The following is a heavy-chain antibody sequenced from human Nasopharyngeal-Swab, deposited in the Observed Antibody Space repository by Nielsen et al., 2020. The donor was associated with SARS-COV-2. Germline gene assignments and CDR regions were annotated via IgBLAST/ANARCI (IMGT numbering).Heavy chain of an antibody. CDR1: GYSISNGYY. CDR2: IYHSEST. CDR3: ARDRPYYYGSGAYYMDV. V-gene: IGHV4-38-2*02. J-gene: IGHJ6*03. D-gene: IGHD3-10*01. Sequence: SETLSLTCTVSGYSISNGYYWGWIRQPPGKGLEWIGSIYHSESTYYNPSLKSRVTISVDTSKNQFSLKLSSVTAADTAVYYCARDRPYYYGSGAYYMDVWGKGTTVTVSS.